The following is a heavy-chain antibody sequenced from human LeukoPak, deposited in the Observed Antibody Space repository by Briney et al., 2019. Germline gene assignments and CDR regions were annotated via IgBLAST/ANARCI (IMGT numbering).Heavy chain of an antibody. J-gene: IGHJ4*02. CDR2: ISYDGSNK. V-gene: IGHV3-30*18. CDR3: AKQASGWYYFDY. CDR1: GFTFSSYG. D-gene: IGHD6-19*01. Sequence: GGSLRLSCAASGFTFSSYGMHWVRQAPGKGLEWVAVISYDGSNKYYADSVKGRFTISRDNSKNTLYLQMNSLRAEDTAVYYCAKQASGWYYFDYWGQGTLVTVSS.